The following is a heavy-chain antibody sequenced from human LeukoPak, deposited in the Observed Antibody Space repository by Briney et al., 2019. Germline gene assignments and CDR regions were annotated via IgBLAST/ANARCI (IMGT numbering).Heavy chain of an antibody. CDR3: AKDRSSSSQWGFDY. CDR2: ISYDGSNN. Sequence: GGSLRLSCAASGVTFSSYGMHWVRQAPGKGLEWVAVISYDGSNNYYADSVKGRFTISRDNSKNTLYLQMNSRRAEDTAVYYCAKDRSSSSQWGFDYWGQGTLVTVSS. V-gene: IGHV3-30*18. CDR1: GVTFSSYG. D-gene: IGHD6-6*01. J-gene: IGHJ4*02.